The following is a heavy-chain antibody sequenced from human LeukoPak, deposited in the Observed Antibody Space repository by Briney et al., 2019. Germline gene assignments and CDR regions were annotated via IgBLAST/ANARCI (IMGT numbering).Heavy chain of an antibody. Sequence: GGSLRLSCAASGFTFSSYSMNWVRQAPGKGLEWVAVVSYDGSYKYYTDSVKGRFTISRDNAKNSLYLQMNSLRAEDTAVYYCARDFYDGFALDYWGQGTLVTVSS. CDR1: GFTFSSYS. J-gene: IGHJ4*02. D-gene: IGHD2/OR15-2a*01. V-gene: IGHV3-30*03. CDR3: ARDFYDGFALDY. CDR2: VSYDGSYK.